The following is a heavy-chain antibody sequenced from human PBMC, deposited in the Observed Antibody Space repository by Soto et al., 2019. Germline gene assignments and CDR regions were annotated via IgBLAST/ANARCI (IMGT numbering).Heavy chain of an antibody. V-gene: IGHV4-59*01. D-gene: IGHD2-15*01. CDR2: IYYSGNT. J-gene: IGHJ1*01. CDR1: GGSISGYY. CDR3: ARYCSGGSCYSH. Sequence: QVHLQESGPGLVKPSETLSLTCPVSGGSISGYYWSWIRQPPEKGLELIGHIYYSGNTNYNPSLKSRVTLSVDTSKNQFSLKLSSVTAADAAVYYCARYCSGGSCYSHWGQVTLVTVSS.